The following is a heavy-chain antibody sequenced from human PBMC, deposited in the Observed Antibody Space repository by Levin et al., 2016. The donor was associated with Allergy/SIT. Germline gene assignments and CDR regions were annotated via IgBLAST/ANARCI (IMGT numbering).Heavy chain of an antibody. V-gene: IGHV4-4*02. J-gene: IGHJ5*02. D-gene: IGHD2-2*01. CDR2: ISHSGST. CDR3: AREGYCSSTSCLGSSFDP. Sequence: SETLSLTCAVSGGSISSSNWWSWVRQPPGKGLEWIGEISHSGSTNCNPSLKSRVTISVDKSKNQFSLKLSSVTAADTAVYYCAREGYCSSTSCLGSSFDPWGQGTLVTVSS. CDR1: GGSISSSNW.